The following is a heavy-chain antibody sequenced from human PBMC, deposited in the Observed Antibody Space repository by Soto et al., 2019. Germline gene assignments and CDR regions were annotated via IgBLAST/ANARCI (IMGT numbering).Heavy chain of an antibody. D-gene: IGHD1-1*01. J-gene: IGHJ4*02. CDR3: IRDRPGTRPGARYFDY. V-gene: IGHV3-49*03. CDR2: IRSKAYGGTT. Sequence: PGGSLRLSCTASGFTFGDYAMSWFRQAPGKGLEWVGFIRSKAYGGTTEYAASVKGRFTISRDDSKSIAYLQMNSLKTEDTAVYYCIRDRPGTRPGARYFDYWGQGTLVTVSS. CDR1: GFTFGDYA.